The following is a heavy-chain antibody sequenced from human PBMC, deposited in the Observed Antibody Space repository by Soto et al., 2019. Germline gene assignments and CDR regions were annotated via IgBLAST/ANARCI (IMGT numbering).Heavy chain of an antibody. J-gene: IGHJ3*02. CDR3: ATDLGCSGGSCYARSDAFDI. CDR2: FDPEDGET. D-gene: IGHD2-15*01. CDR1: GYTLTELS. V-gene: IGHV1-24*01. Sequence: QVQLVQSGAEVKKPGASVKVSCKVSGYTLTELSMHWVRQDPGKGLEWMGGFDPEDGETIYAQKFQGRVTMTEDTSTDTAYMELSSLRSEDTAVYYCATDLGCSGGSCYARSDAFDIWGQGTMVTVSS.